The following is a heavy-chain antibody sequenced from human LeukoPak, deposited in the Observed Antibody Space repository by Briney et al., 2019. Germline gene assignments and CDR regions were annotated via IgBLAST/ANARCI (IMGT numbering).Heavy chain of an antibody. CDR2: INPDSGGT. V-gene: IGHV1-2*06. J-gene: IGHJ6*02. D-gene: IGHD5-18*01. CDR1: GYTFTGYY. CDR3: ARGGGENTAMVDNYYYGMDV. Sequence: VKVSSKASGYTFTGYYMHWVRQAPGQGLEWMGRINPDSGGTNYAQKFQGRVTMTRDTSISTAYMELSRLRSDDTAVYYCARGGGENTAMVDNYYYGMDVWGQGTTVTVSS.